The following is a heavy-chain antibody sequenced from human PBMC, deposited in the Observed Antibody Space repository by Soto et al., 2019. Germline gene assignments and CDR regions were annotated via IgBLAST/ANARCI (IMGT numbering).Heavy chain of an antibody. CDR2: IKQDGSEK. J-gene: IGHJ4*02. CDR1: GFTFSSYC. Sequence: GGSLRLSCAASGFTFSSYCMSWVRQAPGKGLEWVANIKQDGSEKYYVDSVKGRFTISRDNAKNSLYLQMNSLRAEDTAVYYCARDHVAGYYFDYWGQGTLVTVSS. D-gene: IGHD2-21*01. V-gene: IGHV3-7*01. CDR3: ARDHVAGYYFDY.